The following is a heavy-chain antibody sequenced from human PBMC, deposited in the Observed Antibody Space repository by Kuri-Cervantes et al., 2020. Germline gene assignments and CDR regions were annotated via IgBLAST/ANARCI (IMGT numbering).Heavy chain of an antibody. CDR2: ISYDGSNK. V-gene: IGHV3-30-3*01. J-gene: IGHJ6*02. CDR1: GFTFSSYA. D-gene: IGHD6-13*01. Sequence: GESLRLSCAASGFTFSSYAMHWVRQAPGKGLEWVAVISYDGSNKYYADSVKGRFTISRDNSKNTLYLQMNSLRAEDTAVYYCASGEAPAAGSEDYGMDVWGQGTTVTVSS. CDR3: ASGEAPAAGSEDYGMDV.